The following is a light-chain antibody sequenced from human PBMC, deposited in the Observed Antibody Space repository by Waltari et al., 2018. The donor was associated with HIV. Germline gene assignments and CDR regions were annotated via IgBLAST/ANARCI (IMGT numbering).Light chain of an antibody. V-gene: IGKV3D-20*01. CDR2: VAS. CDR3: QQYGGAPQT. Sequence: EIVLTQSPATLSLSPGERATPSCGASQSDSSSYLAWYRQKPGLAPRLLSYVASSRATSIPDRFSGSGSGTDFTLTVSRLEPEDFAVYYCQQYGGAPQTFGPWTKVDIK. CDR1: QSDSSSY. J-gene: IGKJ3*01.